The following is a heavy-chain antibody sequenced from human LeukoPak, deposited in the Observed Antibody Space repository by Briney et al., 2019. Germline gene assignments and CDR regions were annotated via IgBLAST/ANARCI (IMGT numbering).Heavy chain of an antibody. D-gene: IGHD3-22*01. CDR3: ARGGPYGSSGYPGDYFDY. J-gene: IGHJ4*02. Sequence: SETLSLTCAVYGGSFSGYYWSWIRQPPGKGLEWIGEINHSGSTNYNPSLKSRVTISVDTSKNQFSLKLSSVTAADAAVYYCARGGPYGSSGYPGDYFDYWGQGTLVTVSS. CDR2: INHSGST. CDR1: GGSFSGYY. V-gene: IGHV4-34*01.